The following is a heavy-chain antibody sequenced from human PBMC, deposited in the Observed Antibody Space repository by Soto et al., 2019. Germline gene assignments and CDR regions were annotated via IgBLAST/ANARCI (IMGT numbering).Heavy chain of an antibody. D-gene: IGHD3-10*01. CDR1: GFSFRNYG. Sequence: PVWSLRLSCAASGFSFRNYGMHWVRRVPGKGLEWVSGISWHSGTIGYADSVRGRFTISRDNAKNSLYLQMNSLRPEDTALYYCVKEKLDSNQEYYYAPWGQLSLVTVAS. CDR2: ISWHSGTI. J-gene: IGHJ5*02. V-gene: IGHV3-9*01. CDR3: VKEKLDSNQEYYYAP.